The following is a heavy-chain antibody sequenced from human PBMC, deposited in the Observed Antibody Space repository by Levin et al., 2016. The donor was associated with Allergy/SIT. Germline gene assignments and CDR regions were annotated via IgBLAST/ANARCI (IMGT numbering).Heavy chain of an antibody. V-gene: IGHV4-34*01. J-gene: IGHJ4*02. CDR2: TSHSGNT. Sequence: GSLRLSCAVYGGSFSGYYWSWIRQPPGKGLEWIGETSHSGNTNYNPSLKSRVTISVDKSKNQFSLKLNSVTAADTAVYYCARDGYNYGSFDYWGQGTLVTVSS. CDR3: ARDGYNYGSFDY. CDR1: GGSFSGYY. D-gene: IGHD5-18*01.